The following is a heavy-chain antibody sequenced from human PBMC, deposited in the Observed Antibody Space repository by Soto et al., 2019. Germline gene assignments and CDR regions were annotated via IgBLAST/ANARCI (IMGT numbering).Heavy chain of an antibody. Sequence: ASVKVSCKASGYTFTSYGISWVRQAPGQGLEWMGWISAYNGNTNYAQKLQGRVTMTTDTSTSTAYMELRSLRSDDMAVYYCARDQDDFWSGYYHYYGMDVWGQGTTVTVSS. J-gene: IGHJ6*02. CDR1: GYTFTSYG. CDR2: ISAYNGNT. CDR3: ARDQDDFWSGYYHYYGMDV. D-gene: IGHD3-3*01. V-gene: IGHV1-18*03.